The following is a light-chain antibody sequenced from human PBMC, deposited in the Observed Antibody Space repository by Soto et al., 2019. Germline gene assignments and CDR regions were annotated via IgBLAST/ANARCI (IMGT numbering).Light chain of an antibody. CDR3: QHYNSYSEA. CDR2: KAS. CDR1: QSISSW. V-gene: IGKV1-5*03. J-gene: IGKJ1*01. Sequence: IKMSQSASTLSASIGDRVTITCRASQSISSWLAWYQQKPGKAPKLLIYKASTLKSGVPSRFSGSGSGTEFTLTISSLQPDDFATYYCQHYNSYSEAFAQGTKV.